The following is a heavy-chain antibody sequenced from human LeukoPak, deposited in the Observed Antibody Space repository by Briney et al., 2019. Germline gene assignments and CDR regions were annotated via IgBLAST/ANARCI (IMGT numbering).Heavy chain of an antibody. J-gene: IGHJ3*02. V-gene: IGHV3-48*01. CDR1: GFTVSSNY. D-gene: IGHD1-26*01. CDR3: ARFGEWELQETWHAFDI. Sequence: SGGSLRLSCAASGFTVSSNYMSWVRQAPGKGLEWVSYISSSSSTIYYADSVKGRFTISRDNSKNTLYLQMNSLRAEDTAVYYCARFGEWELQETWHAFDIWGQGTMVTVSS. CDR2: ISSSSSTI.